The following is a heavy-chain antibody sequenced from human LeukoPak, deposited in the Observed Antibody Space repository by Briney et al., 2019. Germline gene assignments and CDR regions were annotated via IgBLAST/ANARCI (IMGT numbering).Heavy chain of an antibody. CDR2: ISSSSSYI. V-gene: IGHV3-21*01. J-gene: IGHJ4*02. D-gene: IGHD3-22*01. CDR3: ARAVPNYYDSSGYI. Sequence: GGSLRLSRAASGFTFSSYSMNWVRQAPGKGLEWVSSISSSSSYIYYADSVKGRFTISRDNAKNSLYLQMNSLRAEDTAVYYCARAVPNYYDSSGYIWGQGTLVTVSS. CDR1: GFTFSSYS.